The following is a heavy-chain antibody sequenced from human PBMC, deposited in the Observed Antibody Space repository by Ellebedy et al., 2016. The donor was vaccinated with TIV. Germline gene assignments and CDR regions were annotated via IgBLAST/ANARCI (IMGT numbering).Heavy chain of an antibody. CDR2: VDYSGRP. Sequence: MPSETLSLTFPVPGVPISSSSYYWGWIRQPPGRGLEWIGIVDYSGRPYNNPSLKSRVTSSVDTSKNQFSINLTSVPAADTAVSFCARDSDGDYTSFDLWGRGALVIVSS. CDR3: ARDSDGDYTSFDL. J-gene: IGHJ2*01. V-gene: IGHV4-39*07. CDR1: GVPISSSSYY. D-gene: IGHD4-17*01.